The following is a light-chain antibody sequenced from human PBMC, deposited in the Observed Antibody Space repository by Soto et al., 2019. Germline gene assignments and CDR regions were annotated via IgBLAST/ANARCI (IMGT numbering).Light chain of an antibody. CDR1: KLGDKF. J-gene: IGLJ2*01. CDR2: QDT. CDR3: QAWDSVSDVV. V-gene: IGLV3-1*01. Sequence: ELTQPPSVSVSPGQTASITCSGDKLGDKFTCWYQQKPGQSPVLLIYQDTRRPSGIPERFSGSNSGNTTTLTISGTQAMDEADYYCQAWDSVSDVVFGGGTKLTVL.